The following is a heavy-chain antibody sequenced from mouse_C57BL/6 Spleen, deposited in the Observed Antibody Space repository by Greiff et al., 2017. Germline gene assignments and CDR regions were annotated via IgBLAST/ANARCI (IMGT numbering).Heavy chain of an antibody. Sequence: QVQLQQPGAELVKPGASVKLSCKASGYTFTSYWMHWVKQRPGLGLEWIGRVDPNGGGTKYNEKFKSKATLTVDKPSSTAYMQLSSLTSEDSAVYYCAREAYDGYFLPFSYWGQGTLVTVSA. V-gene: IGHV1-72*01. CDR2: VDPNGGGT. CDR3: AREAYDGYFLPFSY. CDR1: GYTFTSYW. D-gene: IGHD2-3*01. J-gene: IGHJ3*01.